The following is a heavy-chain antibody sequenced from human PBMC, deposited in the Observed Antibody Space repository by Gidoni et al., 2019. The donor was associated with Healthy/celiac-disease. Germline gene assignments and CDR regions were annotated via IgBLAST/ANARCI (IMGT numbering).Heavy chain of an antibody. D-gene: IGHD2-15*01. CDR1: GVTVGSNY. CDR3: ASDPPHCSGGSCYLY. V-gene: IGHV3-66*01. CDR2: IYSGGST. Sequence: VQLVEAGGGLVLPGGSLRLSCAATGVTVGSNYMSWVRQAPGKGLEWVSVIYSGGSTDYADSVKGRFTISRDNSKNTLYLQMNSLRAEDSAVYYCASDPPHCSGGSCYLYWGQGTLVTVSS. J-gene: IGHJ4*02.